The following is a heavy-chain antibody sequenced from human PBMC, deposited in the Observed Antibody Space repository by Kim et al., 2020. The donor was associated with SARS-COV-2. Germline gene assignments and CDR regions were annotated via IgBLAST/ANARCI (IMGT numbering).Heavy chain of an antibody. CDR1: GGSISSYY. J-gene: IGHJ2*01. CDR2: IYYSGST. D-gene: IGHD6-13*01. V-gene: IGHV4-59*13. Sequence: SETLSLTCTVSGGSISSYYWSWIRQPPGKGLEWIGYIYYSGSTNYNPSLKSRVTISVDTSKNQFSLKLSSVTAADTAVYYCAREGGYSSSWPLNWYFDLWSRGTLVTVSS. CDR3: AREGGYSSSWPLNWYFDL.